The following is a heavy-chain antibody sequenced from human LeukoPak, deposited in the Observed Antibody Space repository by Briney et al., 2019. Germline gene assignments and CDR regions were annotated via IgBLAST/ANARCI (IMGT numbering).Heavy chain of an antibody. J-gene: IGHJ4*02. D-gene: IGHD3-22*01. CDR1: GFTFSSYS. CDR3: AKGNSYDSSGLPFDY. V-gene: IGHV3-48*01. Sequence: GGSLRLSCAASGFTFSSYSMNWVRQAPGKGLEWVSYISSSSSTIYYADSVKGRFTISRDNAKNSLYLQMNSLRAEDTALYYCAKGNSYDSSGLPFDYWGQGTLVTVSS. CDR2: ISSSSSTI.